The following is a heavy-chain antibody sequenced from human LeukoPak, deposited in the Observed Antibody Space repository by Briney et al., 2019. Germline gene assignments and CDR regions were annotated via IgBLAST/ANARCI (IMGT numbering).Heavy chain of an antibody. D-gene: IGHD3-22*01. CDR3: ARAAYYYDSSGYDDAFDI. J-gene: IGHJ3*02. CDR1: GFTFSSYG. V-gene: IGHV3-30*03. CDR2: ISYDGSNK. Sequence: PGGSLRLSCAASGFTFSSYGIHWVRQAPGKGLEWVAVISYDGSNKYYADSVKGRFTISRDNAKNSLYLQMNSLRAEDTAVYYCARAAYYYDSSGYDDAFDIWGQGTMVTVSS.